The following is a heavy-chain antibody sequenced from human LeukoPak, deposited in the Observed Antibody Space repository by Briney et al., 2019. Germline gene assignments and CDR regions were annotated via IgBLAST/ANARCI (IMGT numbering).Heavy chain of an antibody. D-gene: IGHD6-13*01. V-gene: IGHV4-59*08. CDR3: ARLSAIAAAGN. CDR1: GGSISSYY. CDR2: IYYSGGT. J-gene: IGHJ4*02. Sequence: PSETLSLTCTVSGGSISSYYWSWIRQPPGKGLEWIGYIYYSGGTNYNPSLKNRLTISVDTSKNQFSLKLSSVTAADTAVYYCARLSAIAAAGNWGQGTLVTVSS.